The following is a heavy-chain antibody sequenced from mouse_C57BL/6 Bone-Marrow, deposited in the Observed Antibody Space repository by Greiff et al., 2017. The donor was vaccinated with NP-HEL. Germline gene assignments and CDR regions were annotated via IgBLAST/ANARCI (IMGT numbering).Heavy chain of an antibody. Sequence: VQLQQSGTVLARPGASVKMSCKTSGYTFTSYWMHWVKQRPGQGLEWIGAIYPGNSDTSYNQKFKGKAKLTAVTSASTAYMELSSLTNEDSAVYHCTSYYYGSSYVHYWGQGTTLTVSS. V-gene: IGHV1-5*01. D-gene: IGHD1-1*01. J-gene: IGHJ2*01. CDR3: TSYYYGSSYVHY. CDR2: IYPGNSDT. CDR1: GYTFTSYW.